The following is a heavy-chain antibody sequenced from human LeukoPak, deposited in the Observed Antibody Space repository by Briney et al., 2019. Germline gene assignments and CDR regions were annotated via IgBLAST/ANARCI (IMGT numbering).Heavy chain of an antibody. D-gene: IGHD1-26*01. CDR3: AKHLSWELMDYFDY. CDR1: GFTFSSYG. Sequence: GGSLRLSCAASGFTFSSYGMDWVSQAPGKGLEWVAVISYDGNNTYYADSVKGRFTISRDNSKNTLFLQMNSLRGEDTAVYYCAKHLSWELMDYFDYWGQGTLVTVSS. CDR2: ISYDGNNT. V-gene: IGHV3-30*18. J-gene: IGHJ4*02.